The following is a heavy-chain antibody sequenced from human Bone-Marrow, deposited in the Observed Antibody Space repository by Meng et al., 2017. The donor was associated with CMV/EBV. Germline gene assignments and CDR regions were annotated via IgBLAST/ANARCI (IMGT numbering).Heavy chain of an antibody. V-gene: IGHV3-23*01. CDR2: ISGSGGST. CDR3: AKMPRSLGAATHLDY. J-gene: IGHJ4*02. CDR1: GFTVSNSY. D-gene: IGHD1-26*01. Sequence: GGSLRLSCAASGFTVSNSYMSWVRQAPGKGLEWVSAISGSGGSTYYADSVKGRFTISRDNSKNTLYLQMNSLRAEDTAVYYCAKMPRSLGAATHLDYWGQGTLVTGSS.